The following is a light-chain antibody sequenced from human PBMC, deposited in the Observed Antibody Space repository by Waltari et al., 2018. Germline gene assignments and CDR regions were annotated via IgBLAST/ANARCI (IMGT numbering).Light chain of an antibody. CDR2: WAS. CDR1: WSVFYRPNNKNY. CDR3: QQFYGSPFT. J-gene: IGKJ4*01. V-gene: IGKV4-1*01. Sequence: DIVMTQSPDSLAVSLGERDTINCKSSWSVFYRPNNKNYLSWYRQKPGQPPKLPIYWASTRESGLPDRFSGSESGTDFTLTISSLQAEDVSLYYCQQFYGSPFTFGGATKVEIK.